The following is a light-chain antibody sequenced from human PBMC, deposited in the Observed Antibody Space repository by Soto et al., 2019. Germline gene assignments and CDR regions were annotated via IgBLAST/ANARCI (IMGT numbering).Light chain of an antibody. CDR2: GAS. Sequence: ERVMTQSPATLSVSPGERATLSCRASQSVSSNLAWYQQKLGQAPRLLIYGASTRPTGIPARFSGSGSGTEFTLTISSLQSEYFAVYYCQQYNNWPPVFGQGTKLEIK. CDR3: QQYNNWPPV. CDR1: QSVSSN. J-gene: IGKJ2*01. V-gene: IGKV3-15*01.